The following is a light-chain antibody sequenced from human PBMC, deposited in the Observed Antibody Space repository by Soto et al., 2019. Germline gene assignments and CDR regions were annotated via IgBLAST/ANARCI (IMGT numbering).Light chain of an antibody. CDR2: AAS. Sequence: DIQMTQSPSSLSASVGDRVTITCRASQSVNKYLNWYQQKPGKAPRLLIYAASTLHSGVPSRFSGSGSGTDVTLTISTLQPEDFATYYCQQSYSTPGTFGQGTKVEVK. J-gene: IGKJ1*01. CDR3: QQSYSTPGT. V-gene: IGKV1-39*01. CDR1: QSVNKY.